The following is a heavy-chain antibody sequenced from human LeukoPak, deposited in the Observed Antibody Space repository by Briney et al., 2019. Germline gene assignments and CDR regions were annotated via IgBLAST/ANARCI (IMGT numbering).Heavy chain of an antibody. CDR1: GFTFSSYA. J-gene: IGHJ4*02. CDR3: AKDDLPWVTMAPLDY. Sequence: GGSLRLSCAASGFTFSSYAMSWVRQAPGKGLEWVSAISGSGGSTYYADSVKGRFTISRDNSKNTLYLQMNSLRAEDTAVYYCAKDDLPWVTMAPLDYWGQGTLVTVSS. V-gene: IGHV3-23*01. D-gene: IGHD3-3*01. CDR2: ISGSGGST.